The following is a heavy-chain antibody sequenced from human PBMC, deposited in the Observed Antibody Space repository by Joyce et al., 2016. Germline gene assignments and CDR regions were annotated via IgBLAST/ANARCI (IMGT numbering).Heavy chain of an antibody. Sequence: QVTLKESGPALVRPTETLTLTCTFSGFSLTTYKMRVSWIRQPPGKALEWLARIDWEDEKFYSTSRKTRLTISKDTSSNRVVLTRNNRDPVDTGTYFCARSSYGSRSPWDHWGQGTLVTVSS. V-gene: IGHV2-70*04. D-gene: IGHD3-10*01. J-gene: IGHJ4*02. CDR3: ARSSYGSRSPWDH. CDR2: IDWEDEK. CDR1: GFSLTTYKMR.